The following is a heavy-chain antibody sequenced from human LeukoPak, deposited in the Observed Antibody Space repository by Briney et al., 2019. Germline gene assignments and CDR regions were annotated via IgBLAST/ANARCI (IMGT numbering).Heavy chain of an antibody. Sequence: ASVKVSCKASGYTFTSYGISWVRQAPGQGLEWMGWISTYNGNTNYAQKLQGRVTMTTDTPTSTAYLELRSLKSDDTAFYYCARDPHEFSSGWSHFNYWGQGTLVTVSS. CDR2: ISTYNGNT. V-gene: IGHV1-18*01. J-gene: IGHJ4*02. CDR3: ARDPHEFSSGWSHFNY. D-gene: IGHD6-19*01. CDR1: GYTFTSYG.